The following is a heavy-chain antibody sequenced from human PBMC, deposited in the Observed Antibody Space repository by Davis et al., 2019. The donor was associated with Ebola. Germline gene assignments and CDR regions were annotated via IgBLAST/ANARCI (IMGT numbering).Heavy chain of an antibody. J-gene: IGHJ4*02. CDR2: IRSRANSYAT. CDR3: TGESGAVDY. Sequence: GESLKISCAASGFTFSGSPMHWVRQASGKGLEWVGRIRSRANSYATAYAASVKGRFTISRDDSKNTAYLQMNSLKTEDTAVYYGTGESGAVDYWGQGTLVTVSS. D-gene: IGHD1-14*01. CDR1: GFTFSGSP. V-gene: IGHV3-73*01.